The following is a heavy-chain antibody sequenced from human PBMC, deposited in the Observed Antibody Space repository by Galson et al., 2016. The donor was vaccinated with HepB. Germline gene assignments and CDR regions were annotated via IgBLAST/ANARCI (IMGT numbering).Heavy chain of an antibody. CDR1: GFSLTASGVG. D-gene: IGHD6-6*01. CDR2: IYWDEDK. J-gene: IGHJ4*02. Sequence: PALVKPTQTLTLTCSFSGFSLTASGVGVGWIRQPPGKALEWLALIYWDEDKRYSPPLKSRLTITKDTSKNQVVLTMTNVDPVDTATYYCAHKKGAARRVRGFDFWGQGTLVTVSS. CDR3: AHKKGAARRVRGFDF. V-gene: IGHV2-5*02.